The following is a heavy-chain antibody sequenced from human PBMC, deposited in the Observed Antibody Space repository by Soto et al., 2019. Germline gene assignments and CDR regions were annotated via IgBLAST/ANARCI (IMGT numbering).Heavy chain of an antibody. CDR1: GFTFSSYG. D-gene: IGHD3-16*02. Sequence: QVQLVESGGGVVQPGRSLRLSCAASGFTFSSYGMHWVRQAPGKGLEWVAVISYDGSNKYYADSVKGRFTISRDNSKNTLYLQMNSLRAEDTAVYYCAETFGGVIAGPVPENWGQGTLVTVSS. J-gene: IGHJ4*02. CDR2: ISYDGSNK. V-gene: IGHV3-30*03. CDR3: AETFGGVIAGPVPEN.